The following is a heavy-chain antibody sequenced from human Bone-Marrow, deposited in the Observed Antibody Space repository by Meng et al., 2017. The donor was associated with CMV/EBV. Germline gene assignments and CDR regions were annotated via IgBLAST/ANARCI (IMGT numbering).Heavy chain of an antibody. J-gene: IGHJ6*02. V-gene: IGHV3-73*01. CDR1: GFTFSGSA. CDR3: ARATDFWSGYLKFYYYGMDV. CDR2: IRSKANSYAT. Sequence: GGSLRLSCAASGFTFSGSAMHWVRQASGKGLEWVGRIRSKANSYATAYAASVKGRFTISRDDSKNTAYLQMNSLKTEDTAVYYCARATDFWSGYLKFYYYGMDVWGQGATVTVSS. D-gene: IGHD3-3*01.